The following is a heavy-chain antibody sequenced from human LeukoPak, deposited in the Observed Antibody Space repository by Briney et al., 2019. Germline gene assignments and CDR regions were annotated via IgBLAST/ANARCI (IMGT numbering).Heavy chain of an antibody. CDR3: ARDLDVGSYWDYYGMDV. CDR2: INPNSGGT. D-gene: IGHD1-26*01. Sequence: GASVKVSCKASGYTFTGYYMHWVRQAPGQGLEWMGWINPNSGGTNYAQKFQGRVTMTRDTSISTAYMELSRLRSDDTAVYYCARDLDVGSYWDYYGMDVWGQGTTVTVSS. J-gene: IGHJ6*02. CDR1: GYTFTGYY. V-gene: IGHV1-2*02.